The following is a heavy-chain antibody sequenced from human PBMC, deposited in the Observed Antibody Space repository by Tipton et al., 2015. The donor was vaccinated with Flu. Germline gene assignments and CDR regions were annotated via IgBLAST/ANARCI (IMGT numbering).Heavy chain of an antibody. Sequence: QLVQSGGGLVQPGGSLRLSCAASGFTFSDYYMGWLRQAPGKGLEWLSYINGTSSVIYYADSVKGRFTVSRDNVKNSLYLQMNSLRGEDTAVYYCARREGGYFDYWGQGMLVTVSS. V-gene: IGHV3-11*01. CDR2: INGTSSVI. J-gene: IGHJ4*02. CDR1: GFTFSDYY. D-gene: IGHD1-26*01. CDR3: ARREGGYFDY.